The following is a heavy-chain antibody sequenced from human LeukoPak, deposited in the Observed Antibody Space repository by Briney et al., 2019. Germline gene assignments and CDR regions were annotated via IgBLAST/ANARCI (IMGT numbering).Heavy chain of an antibody. V-gene: IGHV3-7*01. CDR3: ARGDSWSGPRGLDH. J-gene: IGHJ4*02. CDR1: GFTFSSSW. CDR2: IKRDEGEI. D-gene: IGHD3-3*01. Sequence: TGGSLRLSCAASGFTFSSSWMSWVRQAPGKGLEYVANIKRDEGEIYYVDSVRGRFTISRDNAKNSLYLQMNSLRVEDTAVYYCARGDSWSGPRGLDHWGQGTLVTVSS.